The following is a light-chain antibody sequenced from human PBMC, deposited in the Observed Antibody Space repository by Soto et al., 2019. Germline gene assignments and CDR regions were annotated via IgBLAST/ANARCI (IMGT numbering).Light chain of an antibody. CDR2: DVN. J-gene: IGLJ2*01. Sequence: QSALTQPASVSASPGQSITISCIGTSSDIGGYSYVSWYQQHPGKAPKLLIRDVNYRPSGISARFSGSESGNTASLTISGLQTEDEADYYCSSYSSRSTLLVFGGGTKLTVL. CDR1: SSDIGGYSY. V-gene: IGLV2-14*03. CDR3: SSYSSRSTLLV.